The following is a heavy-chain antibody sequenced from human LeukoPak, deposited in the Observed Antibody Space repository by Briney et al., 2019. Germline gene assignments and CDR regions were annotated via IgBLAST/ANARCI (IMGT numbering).Heavy chain of an antibody. V-gene: IGHV3-48*01. CDR2: ISSSSSTI. D-gene: IGHD6-13*01. J-gene: IGHJ4*02. CDR1: GFTFSSYS. Sequence: GGSLRLSCAASGFTFSSYSMNWVRLAPGQGLEWVSYISSSSSTIYYADSVKGRFTISRDNANNSLYLEMNSLKAEDTAVCYCASVLGSSPGDYWGQGTLVTVSS. CDR3: ASVLGSSPGDY.